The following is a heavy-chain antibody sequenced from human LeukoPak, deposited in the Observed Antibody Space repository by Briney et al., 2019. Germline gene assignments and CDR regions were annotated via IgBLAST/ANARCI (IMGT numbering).Heavy chain of an antibody. V-gene: IGHV1-69*13. CDR1: GGTFSTYA. D-gene: IGHD2-21*01. J-gene: IGHJ4*02. CDR3: TRSVRNGHIDY. Sequence: SVKVSCKASGGTFSTYAISWVRQAPGQGLEWMGGIIPIFGTSNYAQKFQGRVTITADESTSTAYMELSSLRFEDTAVYYCTRSVRNGHIDYWGQGTLVTVSS. CDR2: IIPIFGTS.